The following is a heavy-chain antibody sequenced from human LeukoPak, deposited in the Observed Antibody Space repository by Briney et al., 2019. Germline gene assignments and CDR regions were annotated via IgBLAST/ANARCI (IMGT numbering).Heavy chain of an antibody. V-gene: IGHV3-21*01. J-gene: IGHJ4*02. D-gene: IGHD3-22*01. CDR2: ISRSTSYI. Sequence: PGGSLRLSCAASGFTFSSYSMNWVRQAPGKGLEWVSSISRSTSYIYYADSVKGRFTISRDNAKDSLYLQMNSLRVEDTAVYYCAKDDSSGYYPPMAFDYWGQGTLVTVSS. CDR1: GFTFSSYS. CDR3: AKDDSSGYYPPMAFDY.